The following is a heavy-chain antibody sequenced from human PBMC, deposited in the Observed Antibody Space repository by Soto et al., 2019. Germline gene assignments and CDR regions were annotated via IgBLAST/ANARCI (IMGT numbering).Heavy chain of an antibody. V-gene: IGHV3-23*01. J-gene: IGHJ4*02. CDR3: AKAPKYSSSYLLDY. CDR2: ISGSGDST. CDR1: GFTFSSYA. D-gene: IGHD6-6*01. Sequence: GGSLRLSCAASGFTFSSYAMSWVRQAPGKGLEWVSAISGSGDSTYYADSVKGRFTISRDNSKNTLYLQMNSLRAEDTAVYYPAKAPKYSSSYLLDYWGQGPLVPVSS.